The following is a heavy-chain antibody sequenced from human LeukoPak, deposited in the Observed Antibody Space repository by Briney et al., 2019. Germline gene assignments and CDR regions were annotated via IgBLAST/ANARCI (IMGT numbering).Heavy chain of an antibody. J-gene: IGHJ4*02. CDR2: IDSTGAYT. Sequence: GGSLRLSCAASGFIFSNYAMSWVRQAPGKGPEWVSAIDSTGAYTWYADSVKGRFTISKDSSKTILYLQMNSLRAEDAAVYFCAKGSAAGRPYYFDYWGQGTLVTVSS. CDR3: AKGSAAGRPYYFDY. V-gene: IGHV3-23*01. CDR1: GFIFSNYA. D-gene: IGHD6-25*01.